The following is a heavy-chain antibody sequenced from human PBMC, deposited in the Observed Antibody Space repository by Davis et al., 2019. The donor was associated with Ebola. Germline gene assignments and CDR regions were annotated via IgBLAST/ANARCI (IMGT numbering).Heavy chain of an antibody. CDR2: INHSGST. J-gene: IGHJ4*02. V-gene: IGHV4-34*01. CDR1: GGSFSGYY. CDR3: ARGRRYCSSTSCPRAFDY. D-gene: IGHD2-2*01. Sequence: MPGGSLRLSCAVYGGSFSGYYWSWIRQPPGKGLEWIGEINHSGSTNYNPSLKSRVTISVDTSKNQFSLKLSSVTAADTAVYYCARGRRYCSSTSCPRAFDYWGQGTLVTVSS.